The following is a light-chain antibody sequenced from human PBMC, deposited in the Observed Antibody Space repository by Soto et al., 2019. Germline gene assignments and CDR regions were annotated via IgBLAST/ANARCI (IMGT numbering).Light chain of an antibody. Sequence: QSVLSQPASVSGSPGQSITISCTGTSSDVGGYDYVSWYQQHPGKAPKVLIYDVNDRPSGVSNRFSGPKSGNTASLTISGLQAEDEADYYCNSFTSTSTLFVFGTGTKVTVL. J-gene: IGLJ1*01. CDR2: DVN. CDR3: NSFTSTSTLFV. CDR1: SSDVGGYDY. V-gene: IGLV2-14*01.